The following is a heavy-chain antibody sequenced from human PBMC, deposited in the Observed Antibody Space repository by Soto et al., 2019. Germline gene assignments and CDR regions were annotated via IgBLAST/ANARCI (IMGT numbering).Heavy chain of an antibody. V-gene: IGHV1-69*13. CDR2: IIPIFGTA. CDR1: GGTFSSYA. D-gene: IGHD3-22*01. J-gene: IGHJ4*02. Sequence: SVKVSCKASGGTFSSYAISWVRQAPGQGLEWMGGIIPIFGTANYAQKFQGRVTITADESTSTAYMELSSLRSEDTAVYYCARINYYDSSGYYLEYFDYWGQGTLVTVSS. CDR3: ARINYYDSSGYYLEYFDY.